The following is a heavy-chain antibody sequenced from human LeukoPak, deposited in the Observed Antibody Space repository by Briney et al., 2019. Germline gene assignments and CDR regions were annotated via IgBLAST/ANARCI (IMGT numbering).Heavy chain of an antibody. D-gene: IGHD6-13*01. J-gene: IGHJ4*02. Sequence: SETLSPTCSGSGVSMSSHYWSWIRQHPRKGLEWIGYIYYGGTTNYNPSLKSRVTMSVDTSKNQFSLKLSSVTAADTALYYCATRPGGSTWYGVFDFWSRGTLVTVSS. CDR2: IYYGGTT. V-gene: IGHV4-59*11. CDR3: ATRPGGSTWYGVFDF. CDR1: GVSMSSHY.